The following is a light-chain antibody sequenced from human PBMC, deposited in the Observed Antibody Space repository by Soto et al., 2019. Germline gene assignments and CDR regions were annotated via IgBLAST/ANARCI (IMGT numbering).Light chain of an antibody. CDR2: QDT. Sequence: SYELTQSPSVSASPGQTASITCSGDKLGDKYACWYQQKPGQSPVLVIYQDTKRPSGIPERFSGSNSGNTATLTISGTQAMDEADYYCQAWDSSVVFGGGTKLTVL. CDR3: QAWDSSVV. J-gene: IGLJ2*01. CDR1: KLGDKY. V-gene: IGLV3-1*01.